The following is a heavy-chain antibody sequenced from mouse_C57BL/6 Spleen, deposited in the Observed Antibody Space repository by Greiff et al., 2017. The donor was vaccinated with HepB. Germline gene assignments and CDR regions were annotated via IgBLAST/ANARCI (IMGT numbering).Heavy chain of an antibody. CDR3: ERLDSPGYGAWFAY. Sequence: VQLQQSDAELVKPGASVKISCKVSGYTFTDHTIHWIKQRPEQGLEWIGYIYPSDGSTKYNEKFKGKATLTADKSSSTDYMQLNSLTSEDSAVYFCERLDSPGYGAWFAYWGQGTLVTVSA. J-gene: IGHJ3*01. CDR2: IYPSDGST. CDR1: GYTFTDHT. V-gene: IGHV1-78*01. D-gene: IGHD3-2*02.